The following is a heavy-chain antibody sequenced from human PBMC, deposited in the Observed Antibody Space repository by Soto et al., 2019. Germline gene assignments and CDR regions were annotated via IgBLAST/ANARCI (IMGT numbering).Heavy chain of an antibody. CDR1: GLSLSTSGEG. CDR2: IYWDDDK. V-gene: IGHV2-5*02. Sequence: GPPPENPTQTLTLTCTFTGLSLSTSGEGVGWIRQPPGKALEWLALIYWDDDKRYSPSLKSRLTITKDTSKNQVVLTMTNMDPVDTATYYCAHKGDGYRGFKYWGQGTLVTVSS. J-gene: IGHJ4*02. D-gene: IGHD5-12*01. CDR3: AHKGDGYRGFKY.